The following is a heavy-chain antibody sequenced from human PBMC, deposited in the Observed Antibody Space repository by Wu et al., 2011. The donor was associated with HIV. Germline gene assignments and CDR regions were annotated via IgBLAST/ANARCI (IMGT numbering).Heavy chain of an antibody. CDR1: GNSLSELS. V-gene: IGHV1-24*01. D-gene: IGHD1/OR15-1a*01. Sequence: QVQLVQSGAEVKKPGASVKVSCKVSGNSLSELSMHWVRQTPGKGLEWMGGFDPEHGETIYAQKFQGRVTMTEDKSTDTAYMELSSLRSEDTAVYYCARGSTSRTYGTTSDYYYYYMGVWARDHGHRLL. CDR2: FDPEHGET. J-gene: IGHJ6*03. CDR3: ARGSTSRTYGTTSDYYYYYMGV.